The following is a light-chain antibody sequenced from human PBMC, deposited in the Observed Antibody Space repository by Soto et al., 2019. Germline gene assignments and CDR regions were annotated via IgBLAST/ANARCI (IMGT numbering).Light chain of an antibody. CDR2: SAS. Sequence: DIQVTQSPSSVSASVGDRVTITCRTSQDGSSWLAWYQRKPGKAPELLVYSASTLQTGVPSRFSGSGSGTDFTLNISSLQPEDFATYYCLPANSFPLTFGGGTKVEIK. J-gene: IGKJ4*01. CDR3: LPANSFPLT. V-gene: IGKV1-12*01. CDR1: QDGSSW.